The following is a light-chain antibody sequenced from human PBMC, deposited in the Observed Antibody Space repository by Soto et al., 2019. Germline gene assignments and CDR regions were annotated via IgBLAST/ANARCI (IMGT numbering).Light chain of an antibody. J-gene: IGKJ4*01. CDR3: QQYGSSPLLT. CDR1: QSVSSNY. V-gene: IGKV3-20*01. CDR2: AAS. Sequence: IVLTQSPGTLSLSPGERATLSCRASQSVSSNYLAWYQQKAGQAPRLLIYAASSRATGIPDRFSGGGSGTDFTLTISRLEPADFAVYYCQQYGSSPLLTFGGGTEVEIK.